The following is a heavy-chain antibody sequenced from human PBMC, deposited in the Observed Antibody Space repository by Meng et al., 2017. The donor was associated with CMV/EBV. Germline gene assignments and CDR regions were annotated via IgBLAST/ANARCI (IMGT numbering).Heavy chain of an antibody. D-gene: IGHD3-3*01. J-gene: IGHJ4*02. CDR1: GYTLNSND. V-gene: IGHV1-8*01. Sequence: SGYTLNSNDNNWVRQDAGQGLEGMGWMNPKSGNTGYEQKYQGRVTMTRNTSISTAYMELSSLRSEDTAVYYCARGSTVFLEWHREFDYWGQGTLVTVSS. CDR3: ARGSTVFLEWHREFDY. CDR2: MNPKSGNT.